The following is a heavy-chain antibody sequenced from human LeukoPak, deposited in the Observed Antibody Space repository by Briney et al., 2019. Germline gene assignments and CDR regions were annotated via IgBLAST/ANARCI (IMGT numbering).Heavy chain of an antibody. Sequence: SETLSLTCTVSGGSISSYYWSWIRQPPGKGLECIGYIYYSGSTNYNPSLKSRVTISLDTPKNQFSLRLNSVTAADTAVYYCARGVAGYGPYDYWGQGTLVTVSS. D-gene: IGHD5-12*01. J-gene: IGHJ4*02. CDR2: IYYSGST. V-gene: IGHV4-59*01. CDR3: ARGVAGYGPYDY. CDR1: GGSISSYY.